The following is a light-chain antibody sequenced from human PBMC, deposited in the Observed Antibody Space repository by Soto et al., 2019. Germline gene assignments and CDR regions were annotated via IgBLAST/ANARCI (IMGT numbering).Light chain of an antibody. CDR2: EVS. J-gene: IGLJ1*01. CDR3: ISQSISGTRV. Sequence: SALTQPASVSGSPGQSITISCTGTSSDVGGYRHVSWYQHHPGKAPKLMIYEVSNRPSGVSNRFSGSKSDYAASLTISGLQAEDEADYYCISQSISGTRVFGTGTKVTVL. V-gene: IGLV2-14*01. CDR1: SSDVGGYRH.